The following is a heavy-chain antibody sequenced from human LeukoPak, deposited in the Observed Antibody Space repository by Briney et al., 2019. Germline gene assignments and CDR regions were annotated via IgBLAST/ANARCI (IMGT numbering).Heavy chain of an antibody. V-gene: IGHV4-34*01. CDR2: INHSGST. CDR1: GGSFSGYY. Sequence: PSGTLSLTCDVYGGSFSGYYWSWIRQPPGKGLEWIGEINHSGSTNYNPSLKSRVTISVDTSKNQFSLKLSSVTAADTAVYYCARGKQLVLQRYYYFDYWGQGTLVTVSS. D-gene: IGHD6-6*01. J-gene: IGHJ4*02. CDR3: ARGKQLVLQRYYYFDY.